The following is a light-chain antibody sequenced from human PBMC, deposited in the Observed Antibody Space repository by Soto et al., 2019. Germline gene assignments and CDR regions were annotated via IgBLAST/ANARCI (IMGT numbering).Light chain of an antibody. J-gene: IGKJ5*01. Sequence: DIQMTQSPSTLSASVGDRVTLTCRASQSISSYLAWYQQKPGKAPKLLIYDASSLESGVPSRFSASGSRTEFTLTISSLQPDDFATYYCQQYMSYSTPITFGQGTRLEIK. CDR3: QQYMSYSTPIT. CDR2: DAS. CDR1: QSISSY. V-gene: IGKV1-5*01.